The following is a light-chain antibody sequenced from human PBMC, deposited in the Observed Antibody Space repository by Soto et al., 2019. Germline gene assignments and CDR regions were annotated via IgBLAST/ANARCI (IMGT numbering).Light chain of an antibody. CDR3: CSYAGGTSVV. CDR2: EDI. J-gene: IGLJ2*01. V-gene: IGLV2-23*01. CDR1: SSDVGSYNL. Sequence: QSVLTQPASVSGSPGQSITISCTGTSSDVGSYNLVSWYQQHPGKAPKLMIYEDIERPSGVSNRFSGSKSGNTASLTSSGRQTEDEADYYCCSYAGGTSVVFGGGTKLTVL.